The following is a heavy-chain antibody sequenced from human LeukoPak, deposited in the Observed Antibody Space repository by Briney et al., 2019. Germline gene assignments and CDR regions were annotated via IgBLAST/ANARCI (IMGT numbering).Heavy chain of an antibody. CDR1: GYTFTNYG. J-gene: IGHJ4*02. CDR3: ARDMIPYSSSSGYFDY. D-gene: IGHD6-6*01. CDR2: ISAYNGNT. Sequence: ASVKVSCKASGYTFTNYGVSWVRQAPGQGLEWMGWISAYNGNTNYAQKLQGRVTMTTDTSTSTAYMELRSLRSDDTAVYYCARDMIPYSSSSGYFDYWGQGTLVTVSS. V-gene: IGHV1-18*01.